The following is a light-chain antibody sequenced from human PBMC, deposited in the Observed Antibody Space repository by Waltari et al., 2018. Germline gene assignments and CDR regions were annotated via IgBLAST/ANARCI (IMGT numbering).Light chain of an antibody. CDR1: SSDLGSYSL. CDR3: CSYAGANLVI. J-gene: IGLJ2*01. Sequence: QSALTQPASVSGSPGQSITISCSGTSSDLGSYSLVSWYQHHPGKAPELIIHEVSGRTSGVSDRFSGSKAGNTASRTISGLQTEDEATFYCCSYAGANLVIFGGGTRVTVL. V-gene: IGLV2-23*02. CDR2: EVS.